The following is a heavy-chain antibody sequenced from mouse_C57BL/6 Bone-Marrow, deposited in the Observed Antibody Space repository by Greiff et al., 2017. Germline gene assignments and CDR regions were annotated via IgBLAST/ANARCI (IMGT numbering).Heavy chain of an antibody. D-gene: IGHD4-1*01. J-gene: IGHJ3*01. CDR2: INPGSGGT. Sequence: VQLQQSGAELVRPGTSVKVSCKASGYAFTNYLIEWVKQRPGQGLEWIGVINPGSGGTNYNEKFKGKATLTADKSSSTAYMQLSSLTSEDSAVYFGASSKNWDSWFAYWGQGTLVTVSA. V-gene: IGHV1-54*01. CDR3: ASSKNWDSWFAY. CDR1: GYAFTNYL.